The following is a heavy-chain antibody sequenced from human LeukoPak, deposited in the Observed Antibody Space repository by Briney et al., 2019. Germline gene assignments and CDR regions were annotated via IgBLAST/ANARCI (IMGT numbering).Heavy chain of an antibody. J-gene: IGHJ4*02. CDR3: ARDFHRRLYDSSAYYPY. CDR1: GFTFTTYW. CDR2: INQDGTER. V-gene: IGHV3-7*01. D-gene: IGHD3-22*01. Sequence: GGSLRLSCAGSGFTFTTYWMSWVRQAPGKGLEWVANINQDGTERYYVDSVKGRFTISRDNAKKSLYLQMNSLRAEDTAVYYCARDFHRRLYDSSAYYPYWGQGTLVTVSS.